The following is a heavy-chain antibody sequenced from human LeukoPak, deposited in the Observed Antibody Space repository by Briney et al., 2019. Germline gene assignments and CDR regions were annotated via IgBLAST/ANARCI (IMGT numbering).Heavy chain of an antibody. Sequence: ASVKVSCKASGYTFSSYAITWVRQAPGQGLEWMGWVSADSGDTNYAQKFQGRVTLTTDTSTNTAYMAMRRLRSDDTAVYYCAREKYSGSYFVDYWGQGTLVTVSS. CDR1: GYTFSSYA. V-gene: IGHV1-18*01. CDR3: AREKYSGSYFVDY. CDR2: VSADSGDT. J-gene: IGHJ4*02. D-gene: IGHD1-26*01.